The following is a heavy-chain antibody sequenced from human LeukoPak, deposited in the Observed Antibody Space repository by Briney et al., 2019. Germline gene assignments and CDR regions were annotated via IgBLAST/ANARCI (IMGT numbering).Heavy chain of an antibody. Sequence: GASVKVSCKFSGYTLTDLSMHWVRQAPGKGLEWMGSFDPEDGERIYAQKFQGRITMTEDTSADTAYMELSSLRSEDTAVYYCATDALGHDAFDIWGQGTLVTVSS. J-gene: IGHJ3*02. CDR1: GYTLTDLS. V-gene: IGHV1-24*01. CDR2: FDPEDGER. CDR3: ATDALGHDAFDI.